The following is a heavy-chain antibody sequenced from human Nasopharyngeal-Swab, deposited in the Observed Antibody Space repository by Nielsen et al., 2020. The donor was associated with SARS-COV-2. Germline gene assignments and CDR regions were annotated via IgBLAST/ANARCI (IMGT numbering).Heavy chain of an antibody. D-gene: IGHD2-21*01. V-gene: IGHV3-15*07. CDR3: VKDRISGDGEWLGDH. CDR2: IKSKTDGGTT. Sequence: GESLKISCAASGFTFSNAWMNWVRQAPGKGLEWVGRIKSKTDGGTTDYAAPVKGRFTISRDDSKNTLYLQMNSLRGEDTAIYYCVKDRISGDGEWLGDHWGQGVLVTVSS. CDR1: GFTFSNAW. J-gene: IGHJ4*02.